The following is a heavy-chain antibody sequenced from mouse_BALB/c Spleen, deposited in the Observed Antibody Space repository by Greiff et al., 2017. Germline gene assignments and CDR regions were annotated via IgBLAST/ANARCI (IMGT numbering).Heavy chain of an antibody. J-gene: IGHJ4*01. CDR2: ISSGGSYT. D-gene: IGHD1-1*01. CDR1: GFTFSSYA. V-gene: IGHV5-9-4*01. CDR3: ARDYSYYGSSYAMDY. Sequence: EVKLVESGGGLVKPGGSLKLSCAASGFTFSSYAMSWVRQSPEKRLEWVAEISSGGSYTYYPDTVTGRFTISRDNAKNTLYLEMSSLRSEDTAMYYCARDYSYYGSSYAMDYWGQGTSVTVSS.